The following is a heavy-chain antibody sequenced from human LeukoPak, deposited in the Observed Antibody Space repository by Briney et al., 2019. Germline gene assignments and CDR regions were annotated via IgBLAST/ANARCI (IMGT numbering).Heavy chain of an antibody. D-gene: IGHD3-3*01. CDR1: GFTFSSYA. CDR2: ISGSGGST. J-gene: IGHJ3*02. V-gene: IGHV3-23*01. Sequence: GGSLRLSCAASGFTFSSYAMSWVRQAPGKGLEWVSAISGSGGSTYYADSVKGRFTISRDNSKNTLYLQMNSLRAEDTAVYYCAKDITIFGAIRPFHGAFDIWGQGTMVTVSS. CDR3: AKDITIFGAIRPFHGAFDI.